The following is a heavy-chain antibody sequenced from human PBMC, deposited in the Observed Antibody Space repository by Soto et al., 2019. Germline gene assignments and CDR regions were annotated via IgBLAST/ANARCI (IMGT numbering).Heavy chain of an antibody. CDR1: GFSFSSCA. CDR2: VSHDGSNK. D-gene: IGHD6-19*01. J-gene: IGHJ4*02. Sequence: QVQLVESGGGVVQPGRSLRLSCAASGFSFSSCAMHWVRQAPGKGLEWVAVVSHDGSNKYYADSVKGRVTISRDNSINTVYLQMNSLRAEDTAVYYCARVSIAVAGIAYYFAYWGQGTLVIVSS. V-gene: IGHV3-30-3*01. CDR3: ARVSIAVAGIAYYFAY.